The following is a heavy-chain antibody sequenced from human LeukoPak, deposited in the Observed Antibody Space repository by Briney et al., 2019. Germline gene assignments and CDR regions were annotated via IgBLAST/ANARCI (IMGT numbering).Heavy chain of an antibody. D-gene: IGHD3-22*01. Sequence: KPSETLSLTCTVSGGSISSYYWSWIRQPAGRGLEWIGRIYTSGSTNYNPSLKSRVTMSVDTSKNQFSLKLSSVTAADTAVYYCARGRGGYDTRGYYNSWLDPWGQGTLATVSS. CDR2: IYTSGST. CDR3: ARGRGGYDTRGYYNSWLDP. CDR1: GGSISSYY. V-gene: IGHV4-4*07. J-gene: IGHJ5*02.